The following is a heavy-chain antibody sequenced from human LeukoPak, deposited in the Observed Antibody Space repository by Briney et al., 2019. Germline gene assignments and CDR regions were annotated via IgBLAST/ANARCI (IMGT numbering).Heavy chain of an antibody. CDR2: ISAYNGNT. CDR3: SREGEGEDGTGHHNWYFDL. J-gene: IGHJ2*01. Sequence: ASVKVSCKASGYTFTSYGISWVRQAPGQGLEWVGWISAYNGNTNYAQKLQGRVTMTTDTSTSTAYMELRSLRSDDTAMYYCSREGEGEDGTGHHNWYFDLWGRGTLVTVSS. D-gene: IGHD2-8*02. CDR1: GYTFTSYG. V-gene: IGHV1-18*01.